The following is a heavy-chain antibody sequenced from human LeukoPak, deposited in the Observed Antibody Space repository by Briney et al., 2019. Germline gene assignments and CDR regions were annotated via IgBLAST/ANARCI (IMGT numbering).Heavy chain of an antibody. D-gene: IGHD2-15*01. J-gene: IGHJ4*02. CDR3: ARKYCSGGTCYTGILEY. CDR2: ICSDGST. CDR1: GFTVSSNH. Sequence: PGGSLRLSCAASGFTVSSNHMSWVRQAPGKGLEWVSLICSDGSTYYADYVKGRFTNSRDNSKSTLYLQMISLRAEDTAVYYCARKYCSGGTCYTGILEYWGQGTLVTVSS. V-gene: IGHV3-53*01.